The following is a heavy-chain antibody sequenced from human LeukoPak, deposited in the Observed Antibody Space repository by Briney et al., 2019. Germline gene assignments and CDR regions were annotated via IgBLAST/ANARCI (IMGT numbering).Heavy chain of an antibody. CDR3: ASRTRFGELRFDY. D-gene: IGHD3-10*01. V-gene: IGHV4-39*01. CDR2: IYYTGST. CDR1: GGSISTSNYY. Sequence: SETLSLTCTVSGGSISTSNYYWGWIRQPPGKGLEWIGSIYYTGSTYNPSLNSRVTVSVDTSKNQFSLKLSSVTAADTAVYYCASRTRFGELRFDYWGREPWSPSPQ. J-gene: IGHJ4*02.